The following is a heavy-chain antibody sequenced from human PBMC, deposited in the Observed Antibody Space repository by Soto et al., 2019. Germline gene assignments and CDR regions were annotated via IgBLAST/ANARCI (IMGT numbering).Heavy chain of an antibody. V-gene: IGHV1-69*13. D-gene: IGHD2-21*02. CDR3: ARVVVTATRRGYFDY. CDR2: IIPIFGTA. CDR1: GGTFSSYA. Sequence: SVKVSCKASGGTFSSYAISWVRQAPGQGLEWMGGIIPIFGTANYAQKFQGRVTITADESTSTAYMELSSLRSEDTAVYYCARVVVTATRRGYFDYWGQGTLVTVSS. J-gene: IGHJ4*02.